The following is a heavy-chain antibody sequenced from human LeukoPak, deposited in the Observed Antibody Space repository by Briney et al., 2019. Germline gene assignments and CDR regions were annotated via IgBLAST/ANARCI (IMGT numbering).Heavy chain of an antibody. Sequence: SETLSLTCTVSGGSISSYYWCWIRQPPGKGLEWVGYIYYSGSTKYITSIKSRVTMSVDTSNNQFSLKLSSVTAADTAVYYCARDPQNWFDPWGQGTLVTVSS. V-gene: IGHV4-59*12. J-gene: IGHJ5*02. CDR3: ARDPQNWFDP. CDR1: GGSISSYY. CDR2: IYYSGST.